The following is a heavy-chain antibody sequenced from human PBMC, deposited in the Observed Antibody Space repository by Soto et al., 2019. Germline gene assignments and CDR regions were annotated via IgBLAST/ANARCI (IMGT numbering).Heavy chain of an antibody. CDR1: GGSISSYY. D-gene: IGHD4-4*01. J-gene: IGHJ4*02. CDR3: ARSETVKIGY. V-gene: IGHV4-59*08. CDR2: IYYSGST. Sequence: QVQLHESGAGLVKPSETLSLTCTVSGGSISSYYWRWIRQPRGKGLEGLGYIYYSGSTNYQPSLKNRVTLSVDTYKNPFSLKMTSVTAADAAVYYCARSETVKIGYWGQGTLDTV.